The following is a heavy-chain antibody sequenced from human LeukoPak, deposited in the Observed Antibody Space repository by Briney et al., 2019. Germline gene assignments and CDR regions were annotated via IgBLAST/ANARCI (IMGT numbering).Heavy chain of an antibody. CDR2: ISSNGGST. CDR1: GFTFSSYA. V-gene: IGHV3-64*01. CDR3: ARVSVGANDY. J-gene: IGHJ4*02. D-gene: IGHD1-26*01. Sequence: GGSLRLSCAASGFTFSSYAMHWVRQAPGKGLEYVSAISSNGGSTYYANSVKGRFTISRDNSKNTLYLQMGSLRAEDMAVYYCARVSVGANDYWGQGTLVTVSS.